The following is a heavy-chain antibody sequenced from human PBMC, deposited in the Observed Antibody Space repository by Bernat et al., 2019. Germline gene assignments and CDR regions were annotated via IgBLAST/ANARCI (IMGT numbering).Heavy chain of an antibody. J-gene: IGHJ4*02. Sequence: QVQLQQWGAGLLKPSETLSLICAVYGGSFSGYYWSWIRQPPGKGLEWIGEINHSGSTNYNPSLKSRVTISVDTSKNQFSLKLSSVTAADTAVYYCARGKVAARPGQWGYWGQGTLVTVSS. CDR1: GGSFSGYY. V-gene: IGHV4-34*01. CDR2: INHSGST. CDR3: ARGKVAARPGQWGY. D-gene: IGHD6-6*01.